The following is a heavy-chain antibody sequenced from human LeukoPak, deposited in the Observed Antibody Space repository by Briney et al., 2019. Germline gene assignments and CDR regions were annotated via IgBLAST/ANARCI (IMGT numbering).Heavy chain of an antibody. D-gene: IGHD3-10*01. J-gene: IGHJ5*02. CDR1: GGTFSSYA. Sequence: SVKVSCKASGGTFSSYAISWVRQAPGQGLEWMGKIIPIFGTANYAQKFQGRVTITTDESTRTAYMELSSLRSEDTAVYYCARDRLWFGELPLNWFDPWGQGTLVTVSS. CDR2: IIPIFGTA. V-gene: IGHV1-69*05. CDR3: ARDRLWFGELPLNWFDP.